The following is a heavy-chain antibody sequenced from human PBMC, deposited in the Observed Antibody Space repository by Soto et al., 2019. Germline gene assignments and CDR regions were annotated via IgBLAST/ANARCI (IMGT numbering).Heavy chain of an antibody. CDR2: ICTGGTT. D-gene: IGHD4-4*01. J-gene: IGHJ6*02. Sequence: WTWIRQPPGPGLEWIGYICTGGTTKYNPSLKSRVTMSVDTSKTQFSLKLTSVTAADTAVYYCARVGSKSFYYATDVWGQGTTVTVSS. V-gene: IGHV4-4*09. CDR3: ARVGSKSFYYATDV.